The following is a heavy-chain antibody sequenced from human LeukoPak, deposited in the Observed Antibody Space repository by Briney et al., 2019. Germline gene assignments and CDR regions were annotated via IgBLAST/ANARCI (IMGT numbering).Heavy chain of an antibody. CDR2: ISSSGSTI. Sequence: GRSLRLSCAASGFSFSDFGMNWVRQAPGKGLEWVSYISSSGSTICYADSVKGRFTISRDNAKNSLYLQMNSLRAEDTAVYHCAKEKANCGGDCNDYWGQGTLVTVSS. CDR3: AKEKANCGGDCNDY. J-gene: IGHJ4*02. D-gene: IGHD2-21*02. V-gene: IGHV3-48*04. CDR1: GFSFSDFG.